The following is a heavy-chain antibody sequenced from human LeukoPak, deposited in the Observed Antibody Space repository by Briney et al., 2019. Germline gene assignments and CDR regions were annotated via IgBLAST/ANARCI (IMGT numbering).Heavy chain of an antibody. CDR3: ARSMVRGPLFDY. D-gene: IGHD3-10*01. V-gene: IGHV4-34*01. J-gene: IGHJ4*02. CDR1: GGSFSGYY. CDR2: INHSGST. Sequence: PSETLSLTCTVYGGSFSGYYWSWIRQPPGKGLEWIGEINHSGSTNYNPSLKSRVTISVDTSKNQFSLKLSSVTAADAAVYYCARSMVRGPLFDYWGQGTLVTVSS.